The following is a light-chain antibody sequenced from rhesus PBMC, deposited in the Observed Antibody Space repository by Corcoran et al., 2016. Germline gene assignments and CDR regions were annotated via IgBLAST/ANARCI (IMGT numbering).Light chain of an antibody. Sequence: DIVMTQTPLSLPVTPGEPASISCRSSQSLLDSEDGNTYLDWYLQKPGQSPQLLIYEVSNRASGVPDRVSGSGSETAVTLKISRVEAEDVGVYYCMQGIEFPFTFGPGTKRDIK. V-gene: IGKV2-104*02. CDR1: QSLLDSEDGNTY. CDR2: EVS. CDR3: MQGIEFPFT. J-gene: IGKJ3*01.